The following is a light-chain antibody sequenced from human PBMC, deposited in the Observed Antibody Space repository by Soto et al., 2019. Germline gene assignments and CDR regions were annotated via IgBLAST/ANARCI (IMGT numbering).Light chain of an antibody. V-gene: IGLV1-51*01. CDR3: GTWDSTLSGV. CDR1: NSNIGNNY. Sequence: QSVLTQPPSVSAAPGQKVTISCSGSNSNIGNNYVSWYQHLPGAAPKLLIYDNDKRSSGIPDRFSGSKSGTSATLDITGLQTGDEADYYCGTWDSTLSGVFGTGTKLTVL. CDR2: DND. J-gene: IGLJ1*01.